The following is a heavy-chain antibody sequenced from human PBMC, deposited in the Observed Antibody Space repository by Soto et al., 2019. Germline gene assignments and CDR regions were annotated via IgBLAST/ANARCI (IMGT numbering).Heavy chain of an antibody. V-gene: IGHV4-30-4*01. CDR1: GGSISSGDYY. CDR3: ARAPTADYLDRRYYFDY. D-gene: IGHD4-17*01. Sequence: SETLSLTCTVSGGSISSGDYYWSWIRQPPGKGLEWIGYIYYSGSTYYNPSLKSRVTISVDRSKNQFSLKLSSVTAADTAVYYCARAPTADYLDRRYYFDYWGQGTLVTVSS. J-gene: IGHJ4*02. CDR2: IYYSGST.